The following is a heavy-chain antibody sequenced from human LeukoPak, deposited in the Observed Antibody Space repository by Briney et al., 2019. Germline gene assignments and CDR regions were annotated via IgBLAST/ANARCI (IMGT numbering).Heavy chain of an antibody. J-gene: IGHJ4*02. V-gene: IGHV3-23*01. CDR2: ISLDGETT. CDR3: AQGYSSGWYPN. Sequence: GGSLRLSCAVSGFSVSSLGMSWVRQAPGKGLEWISAISLDGETTYYADSVKGRFIISRDNSKNTLYLQLSSLRVEDTAVYYCAQGYSSGWYPNWGQGSLVSVSS. CDR1: GFSVSSLG. D-gene: IGHD6-19*01.